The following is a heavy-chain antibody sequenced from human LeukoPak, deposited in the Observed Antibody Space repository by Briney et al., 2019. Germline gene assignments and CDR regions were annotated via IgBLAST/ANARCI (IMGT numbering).Heavy chain of an antibody. D-gene: IGHD4-23*01. CDR2: INPSGGST. Sequence: GASVKVSCKASGYTFTGYYMHWVRQAPGQGLEWMGIINPSGGSTSYAQKFQGRVTMTRDTSTSTVYMELSSLRSEDTVVYYCATENSILRWRAFDIWGQGTMVTVSS. V-gene: IGHV1-46*03. CDR3: ATENSILRWRAFDI. J-gene: IGHJ3*02. CDR1: GYTFTGYY.